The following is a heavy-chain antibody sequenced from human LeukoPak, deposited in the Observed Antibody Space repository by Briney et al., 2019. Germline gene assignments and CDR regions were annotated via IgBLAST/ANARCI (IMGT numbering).Heavy chain of an antibody. V-gene: IGHV4-4*07. Sequence: PSETLSLTCTVSGGSINSYYWSWIRQPAGKGLEWIGRIYTSGSTNCNPSLKSRVTMSVDTSKNQFSLKLSSVTAADTAVYYCARGAVPARWFDPWGQGTLVTVSS. CDR2: IYTSGST. CDR3: ARGAVPARWFDP. CDR1: GGSINSYY. J-gene: IGHJ5*02. D-gene: IGHD2-2*01.